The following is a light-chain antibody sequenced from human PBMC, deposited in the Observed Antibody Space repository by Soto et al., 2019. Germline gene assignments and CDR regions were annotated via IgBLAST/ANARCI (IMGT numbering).Light chain of an antibody. CDR3: GKWDSSRSAGV. J-gene: IGLJ3*02. CDR2: DND. Sequence: QSVLTQPPSVSAAPGQAVTISCSGSSANIGNNYVSWYLQLSGTTPKLLIYDNDKRASGIPDRLSGSKSGTSATLYITGLQTGYEADYYCGKWDSSRSAGVFAGGTTLAVL. V-gene: IGLV1-51*01. CDR1: SANIGNNY.